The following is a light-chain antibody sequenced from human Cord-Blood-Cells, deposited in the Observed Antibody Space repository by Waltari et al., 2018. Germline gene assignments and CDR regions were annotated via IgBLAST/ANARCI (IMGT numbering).Light chain of an antibody. Sequence: QSALTQPASVSGSPGQSITISCTGTSSDVGGYNYVSWYQQHPGKAPKLMIYDVSNPPSGVSNRCAGSKSGNTASLTISGLQAEDEADYYCSSYTSSSTYVCGTGTKVTVL. CDR1: SSDVGGYNY. J-gene: IGLJ1*01. CDR2: DVS. CDR3: SSYTSSSTYV. V-gene: IGLV2-14*01.